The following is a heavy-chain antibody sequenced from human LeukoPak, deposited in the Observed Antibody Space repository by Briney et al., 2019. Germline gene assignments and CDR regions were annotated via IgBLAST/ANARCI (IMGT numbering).Heavy chain of an antibody. D-gene: IGHD6-19*01. J-gene: IGHJ6*02. CDR2: IYSGGST. CDR1: GFTVSSNY. CDR3: ARDMDSSGWYPYYYYYGMDV. Sequence: GGSLRLSCAASGFTVSSNYMSWVRQAPGKGLEWVSVIYSGGSTYYADSVKGRFTISRDNSKNTLYLQMNSLRAEDTAVYYCARDMDSSGWYPYYYYYGMDVWGQGTTVTVSS. V-gene: IGHV3-66*01.